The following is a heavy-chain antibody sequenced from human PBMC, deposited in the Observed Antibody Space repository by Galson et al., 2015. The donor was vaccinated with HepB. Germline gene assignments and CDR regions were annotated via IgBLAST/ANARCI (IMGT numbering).Heavy chain of an antibody. D-gene: IGHD3-10*01. Sequence: SLRLSCAASGFTVSSNYMSWVRQAPGKGLEWVSVIYSGGSTYYADSVKGRFTISRDNSKNTLYLQMNSLRAEDTAVYYCARGGGGWFDYYYYMDVWGKGTTVTVSS. CDR2: IYSGGST. CDR1: GFTVSSNY. J-gene: IGHJ6*03. V-gene: IGHV3-53*01. CDR3: ARGGGGWFDYYYYMDV.